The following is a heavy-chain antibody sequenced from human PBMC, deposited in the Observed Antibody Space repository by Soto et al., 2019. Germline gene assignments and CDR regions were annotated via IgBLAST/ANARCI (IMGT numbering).Heavy chain of an antibody. CDR3: ARSEYSGYGHALLFYGDYYYYGMDV. CDR1: SGSLSSGGYY. D-gene: IGHD5-12*01. Sequence: TSETLSLTCTVSSGSLSSGGYYWNWIRQHPVKGLEWIGYIYFTGITYSTPSLKSRVTLSVDTSKNQFSLKLSSVTAADTAVYYCARSEYSGYGHALLFYGDYYYYGMDVWGQGTTVTVSS. V-gene: IGHV4-31*03. CDR2: IYFTGIT. J-gene: IGHJ6*02.